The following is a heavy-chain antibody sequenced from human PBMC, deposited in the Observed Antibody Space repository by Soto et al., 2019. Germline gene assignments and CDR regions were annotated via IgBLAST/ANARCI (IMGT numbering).Heavy chain of an antibody. J-gene: IGHJ4*02. D-gene: IGHD3-10*01. CDR3: ARGVFYGSGSYYLDY. CDR2: IYHSGST. CDR1: GGSISSSNW. Sequence: KPSETLSLTCAVSGGSISSSNWWSWVRQPPGKGLEWIGEIYHSGSTNYNPSLKSRVTISVDKSKNQFSLKLSSVTAADTAVYYCARGVFYGSGSYYLDYWGQGTLVTVSS. V-gene: IGHV4-4*02.